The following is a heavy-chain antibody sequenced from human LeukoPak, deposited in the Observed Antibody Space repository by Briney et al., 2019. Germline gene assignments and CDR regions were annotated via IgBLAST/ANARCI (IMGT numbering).Heavy chain of an antibody. CDR2: ISGSGGST. CDR1: GFTFDDYG. V-gene: IGHV3-23*01. D-gene: IGHD3-16*02. Sequence: GGSLRLSCAASGFTFDDYGMSWVRQAPGKGLEWVSAISGSGGSTYYADSVKGRFTISRDNSKNTLYLQMNSLRAEDTAVYYCAKSSYDYVWGSYRSFDYWGQGTLVTVSS. J-gene: IGHJ4*02. CDR3: AKSSYDYVWGSYRSFDY.